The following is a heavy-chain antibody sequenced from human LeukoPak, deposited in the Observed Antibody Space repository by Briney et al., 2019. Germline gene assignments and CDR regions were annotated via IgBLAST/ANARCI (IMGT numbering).Heavy chain of an antibody. J-gene: IGHJ3*02. CDR3: ARLTWELGAAFDI. Sequence: GEPLKISCKGSGYSFTSYWIGWVRQMPGKGLEWMGIIYPGDSDTRYSPSFQGQVTISADKSISTAYLQWSSLKASDTAMYYCARLTWELGAAFDIWGQGTMVTVSS. V-gene: IGHV5-51*01. D-gene: IGHD1-26*01. CDR2: IYPGDSDT. CDR1: GYSFTSYW.